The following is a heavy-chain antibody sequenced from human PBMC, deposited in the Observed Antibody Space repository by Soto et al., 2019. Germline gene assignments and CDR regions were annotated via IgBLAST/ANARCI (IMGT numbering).Heavy chain of an antibody. V-gene: IGHV3-7*01. CDR3: ARETPYGPGSYYFFFDY. J-gene: IGHJ4*02. CDR2: IKQDGSEM. D-gene: IGHD3-10*01. CDR1: GCTFKNYW. Sequence: GGSQRLSYTASGCTFKNYWMSWVRQAPGKGLEWVANIKQDGSEMYFVGSVKGRFTISRDNAKNSLYLQMNSLRVEDPAVYYCARETPYGPGSYYFFFDYWGQGALVTV.